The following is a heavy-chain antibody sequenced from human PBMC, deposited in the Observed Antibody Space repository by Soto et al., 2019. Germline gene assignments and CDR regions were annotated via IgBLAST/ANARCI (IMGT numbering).Heavy chain of an antibody. J-gene: IGHJ6*02. CDR2: TYYRSKWYN. Sequence: SQTLSLTCVISGDSVSSNSAAWNWIRQSPSRGLEWLGRTYYRSKWYNDYAVSVKSRITINPDTSKNQFSLQLNSVTPEDTAVYYCERETSVAGRYYYYGMDVWGQGTTVTVSS. V-gene: IGHV6-1*01. CDR3: ERETSVAGRYYYYGMDV. D-gene: IGHD6-19*01. CDR1: GDSVSSNSAA.